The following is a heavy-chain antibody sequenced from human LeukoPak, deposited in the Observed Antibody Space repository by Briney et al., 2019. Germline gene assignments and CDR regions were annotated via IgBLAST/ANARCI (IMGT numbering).Heavy chain of an antibody. V-gene: IGHV3-21*01. CDR1: GFTFSSYS. CDR2: ISSSSSYI. D-gene: IGHD3-22*01. Sequence: GGSLRLSCAASGFTFSSYSTNWVRQAPGKGLEWVSSISSSSSYIYYADSVKGRFTISRDNAKNSLYLQMNSLRAEDTAVYYCARDDSSGYLGRAFDIWGQGTMVTVSS. CDR3: ARDDSSGYLGRAFDI. J-gene: IGHJ3*02.